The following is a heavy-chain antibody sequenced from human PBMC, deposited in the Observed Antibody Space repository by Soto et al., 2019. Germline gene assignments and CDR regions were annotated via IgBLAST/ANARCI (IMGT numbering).Heavy chain of an antibody. CDR1: GYSFTDFH. Sequence: GASVTFSCTASGYSFTDFHIHWVRQAPGQGLEWMGYIYPHNGDTKYAQKFQGRVSMTRDTSITTVYMDLRRLRADDAALYYCAKDFSRDSFSQKPSCGGDCYTLDSWGQGTQVTVSS. D-gene: IGHD2-21*02. V-gene: IGHV1-2*02. CDR3: AKDFSRDSFSQKPSCGGDCYTLDS. CDR2: IYPHNGDT. J-gene: IGHJ4*02.